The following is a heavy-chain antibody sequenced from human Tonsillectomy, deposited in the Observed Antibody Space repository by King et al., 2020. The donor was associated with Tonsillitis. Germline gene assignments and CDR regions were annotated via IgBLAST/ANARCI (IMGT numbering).Heavy chain of an antibody. CDR3: ARDKYNWNSNYYYYYMDV. V-gene: IGHV4-59*12. J-gene: IGHJ6*03. CDR2: IYYSGST. D-gene: IGHD1-7*01. CDR1: GGSISSYY. Sequence: LQLQESGPGLVKPSETLSLTCTVSGGSISSYYWSWIRQPPGKGLEWIGYIYYSGSTNYNPSLKCRVTISVDMSKNQLSLKLSSVTAADTAVYYCARDKYNWNSNYYYYYMDVWGKGTTVTVSS.